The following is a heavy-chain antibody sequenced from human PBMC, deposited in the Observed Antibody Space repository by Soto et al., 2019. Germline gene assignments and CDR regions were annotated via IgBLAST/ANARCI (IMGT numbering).Heavy chain of an antibody. CDR1: GGSISSSSYY. CDR3: ARLHLELRVVDY. V-gene: IGHV4-39*01. Sequence: PSETLSLTCTVSGGSISSSSYYWGWIRQPPGKGLEWIGSIYYSGSTYYNPSLKSRVTISVDTSKNQFSLKLSSVTAADTAVYYCARLHLELRVVDYWGQGTLVTVSS. J-gene: IGHJ4*02. D-gene: IGHD1-7*01. CDR2: IYYSGST.